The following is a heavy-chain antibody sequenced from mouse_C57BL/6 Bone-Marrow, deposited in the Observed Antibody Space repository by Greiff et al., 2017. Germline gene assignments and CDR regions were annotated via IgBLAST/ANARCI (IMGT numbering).Heavy chain of an antibody. V-gene: IGHV7-3*01. CDR3: ARYLYYVHFDV. D-gene: IGHD1-1*01. CDR1: GFTFTDYY. CDR2: IRNKANGYTT. J-gene: IGHJ1*03. Sequence: VQLQQSGGGLVQPGGSLSLSCAASGFTFTDYYMSWVRQPPGKALEWLGFIRNKANGYTTEYSASVKGRFTISRDNSQSILYLQMNALRAEDSATYYCARYLYYVHFDVWGTGTTVTVSS.